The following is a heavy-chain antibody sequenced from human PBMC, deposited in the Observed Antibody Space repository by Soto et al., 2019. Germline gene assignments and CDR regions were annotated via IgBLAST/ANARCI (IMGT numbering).Heavy chain of an antibody. V-gene: IGHV1-69*13. CDR3: ARVTLRAKDAFDI. CDR2: IIPIFGTA. CDR1: GGTFSSYA. J-gene: IGHJ3*02. Sequence: GASVKVCGEASGGTFSSYAISWVRQAPGQGLEWMGGIIPIFGTANYAQKFQGRVTITADESTSTAYMELSSLRSEDTAVYYCARVTLRAKDAFDIWGQGTMVTVSS.